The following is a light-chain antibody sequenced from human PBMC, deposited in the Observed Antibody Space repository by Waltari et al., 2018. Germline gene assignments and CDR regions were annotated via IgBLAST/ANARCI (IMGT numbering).Light chain of an antibody. Sequence: SSELTQDPAVSVALGQTVRITCQGDSLRLYYGSWSRQKPGQAPEIVIYGKNNRPSRIPYLFSASSSGNTASLTIPGAQAEDEADYYCTSRDISGDVVFGGGTKLTVL. CDR3: TSRDISGDVV. CDR2: GKN. J-gene: IGLJ3*02. CDR1: SLRLYY. V-gene: IGLV3-19*01.